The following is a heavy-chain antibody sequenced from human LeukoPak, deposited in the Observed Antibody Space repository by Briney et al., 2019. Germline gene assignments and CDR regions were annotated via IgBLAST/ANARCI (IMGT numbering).Heavy chain of an antibody. D-gene: IGHD3-10*01. CDR1: GGSISSYY. Sequence: PSETLSLTCTVSGGSISSYYWSWIRQPPGKGLEWIGYIYYSGSTNYNPSLKSRVTISVDTSKNQFSLKLNSVTAADTAVYYCARETYGSGSYTLDYWGQGTLVTVSS. V-gene: IGHV4-59*12. CDR3: ARETYGSGSYTLDY. CDR2: IYYSGST. J-gene: IGHJ4*02.